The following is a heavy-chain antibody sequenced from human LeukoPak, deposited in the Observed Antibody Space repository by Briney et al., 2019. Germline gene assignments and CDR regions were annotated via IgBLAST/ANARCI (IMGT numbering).Heavy chain of an antibody. Sequence: SETLSPTCTVSGGSISSYYWSWSRQPPGKGLEWIGYIYTSGSTNYNPSLKSRVTISVDTSKNQVSLKVSSVTAADTAVYYCPRAPTKIYYYMDVWGKGTTVTVSS. D-gene: IGHD5-24*01. J-gene: IGHJ6*03. CDR1: GGSISSYY. CDR3: PRAPTKIYYYMDV. CDR2: IYTSGST. V-gene: IGHV4-4*09.